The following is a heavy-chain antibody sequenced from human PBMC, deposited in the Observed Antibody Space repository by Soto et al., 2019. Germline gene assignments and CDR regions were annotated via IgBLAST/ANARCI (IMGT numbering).Heavy chain of an antibody. D-gene: IGHD2-2*01. J-gene: IGHJ6*02. CDR2: INPNSGDT. CDR3: ARDHCIITSRCYYGLDV. Sequence: QVQLVQSGAEVKKPGASVKVSCKASGYTFSDHYMHWVRQAPGQGLEWMGWINPNSGDTNYAQKFQGGVTMTRDTAISTAYMELSRLTSDDTAVYYCARDHCIITSRCYYGLDVWGQGTTVTVSS. CDR1: GYTFSDHY. V-gene: IGHV1-2*02.